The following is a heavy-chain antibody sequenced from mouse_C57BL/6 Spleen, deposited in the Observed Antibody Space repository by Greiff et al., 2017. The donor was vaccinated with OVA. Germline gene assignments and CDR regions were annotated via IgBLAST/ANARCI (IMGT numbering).Heavy chain of an antibody. V-gene: IGHV5-6*01. D-gene: IGHD1-1*01. Sequence: EVKLMESGGDLVKPGGSLKLSCAASGFTFSSYGMSWVRQTPDKRLEWVATISSGGSYTYYPDSVKGRFTISRDNAKNTLYLQMSSLKSEDTAMYYCARETTVVARAMDYWGQGTSVTVAS. CDR1: GFTFSSYG. CDR2: ISSGGSYT. J-gene: IGHJ4*01. CDR3: ARETTVVARAMDY.